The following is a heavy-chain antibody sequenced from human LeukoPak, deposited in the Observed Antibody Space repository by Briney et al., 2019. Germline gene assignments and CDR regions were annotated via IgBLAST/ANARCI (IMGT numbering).Heavy chain of an antibody. CDR2: IHRDGRT. V-gene: IGHV4-4*02. J-gene: IGHJ4*02. CDR3: GKTEIYLNPIDY. Sequence: SETLSLTCAVSGVSHGTSEWWIWVRQPPGQGLEWIGEIHRDGRTRYNPSLTSRVTMSMDYSKNQFSLNVRFVTAADTAIYYCGKTEIYLNPIDYWGPGSLVTVSS. D-gene: IGHD5-24*01. CDR1: GVSHGTSEW.